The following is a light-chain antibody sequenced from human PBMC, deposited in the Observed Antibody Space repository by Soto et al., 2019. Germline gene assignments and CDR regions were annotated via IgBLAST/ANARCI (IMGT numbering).Light chain of an antibody. V-gene: IGLV2-23*01. Sequence: QSVLTQPASVSGSPGQSITISCTGTSIDVGSYNLVPWYQQHPGKAPKLMIYEGSKRPSGVSNRFSGSKSGNTASLTISGLQAEDEADYYCCSYAGSSYVFGNGTKVTV. J-gene: IGLJ1*01. CDR3: CSYAGSSYV. CDR1: SIDVGSYNL. CDR2: EGS.